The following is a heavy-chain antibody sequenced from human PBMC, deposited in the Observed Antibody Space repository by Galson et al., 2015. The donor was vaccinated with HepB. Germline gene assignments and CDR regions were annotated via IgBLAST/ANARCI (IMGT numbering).Heavy chain of an antibody. CDR3: AKISIGDWYFDL. V-gene: IGHV1-2*02. CDR2: INPNSGGT. Sequence: SVKVSCKASAYTFTGYYMHWVRQAPGQGLEWMGWINPNSGGTNYAQKFQGRATMTRDTSISTAYMELSRLRSDDTAVYYCAKISIGDWYFDLWGRGTLVTVSS. D-gene: IGHD6-6*01. CDR1: AYTFTGYY. J-gene: IGHJ2*01.